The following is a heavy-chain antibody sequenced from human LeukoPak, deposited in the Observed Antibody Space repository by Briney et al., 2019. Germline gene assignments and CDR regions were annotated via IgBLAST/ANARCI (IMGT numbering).Heavy chain of an antibody. V-gene: IGHV3-7*01. CDR3: AREITMVRGVIIGYFDY. CDR2: IKQDGSEK. CDR1: GFTFSSYW. Sequence: GGSLRLSCAASGFTFSSYWMSWVRQAPGKGLEWVANIKQDGSEKYYVDSVKGRFTISRDNAKNSLYLQMNSLRAEDTAVYYCAREITMVRGVIIGYFDYWGQGTLVTVSS. J-gene: IGHJ4*02. D-gene: IGHD3-10*01.